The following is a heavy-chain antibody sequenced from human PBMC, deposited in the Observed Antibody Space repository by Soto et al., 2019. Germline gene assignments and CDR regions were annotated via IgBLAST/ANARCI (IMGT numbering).Heavy chain of an antibody. D-gene: IGHD6-13*01. CDR1: GYIFTNYY. J-gene: IGHJ4*02. CDR3: ARDLAAAAY. V-gene: IGHV1-46*01. CDR2: INPLPTSGST. Sequence: QVQLVQSGAEVKKPGASVKVSCKASGYIFTNYYIHWVRQAPGQGLEWMAIINPLPTSGSTNYVQKVQGRATVTRDTSTSTVYLELSSLRSDDTAVYYCARDLAAAAYWGQGTLVSVSS.